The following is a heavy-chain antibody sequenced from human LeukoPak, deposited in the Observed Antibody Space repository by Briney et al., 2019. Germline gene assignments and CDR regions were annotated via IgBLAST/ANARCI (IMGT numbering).Heavy chain of an antibody. CDR2: VYYSGST. J-gene: IGHJ5*02. CDR3: ARRDYAAWFDP. Sequence: SETLSLTCNVSGDSITSGGFYWAWLRQSPGKGLEWIGNVYYSGSTQYNPSLRGRVSISMDMTKNQFSLNLNSVSVTDTAIYYCARRDYAAWFDPWGQGTLATVSS. CDR1: GDSITSGGFY. V-gene: IGHV4-39*01. D-gene: IGHD4/OR15-4a*01.